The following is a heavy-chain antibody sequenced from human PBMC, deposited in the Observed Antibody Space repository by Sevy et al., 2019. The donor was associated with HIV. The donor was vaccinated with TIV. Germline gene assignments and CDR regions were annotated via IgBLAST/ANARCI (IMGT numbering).Heavy chain of an antibody. Sequence: ASVKVSCKVSGYSLTELSMHWVRQAPGKGLESMGSGFDPEAGETLYEQKFRGRVTMTDDTSTDTSAMELISLRSGDTAVYYCATKDLRPMMGPALDIWGQGTMVTVSS. CDR3: ATKDLRPMMGPALDI. J-gene: IGHJ3*02. CDR1: GYSLTELS. CDR2: FDPEAGET. V-gene: IGHV1-24*01. D-gene: IGHD3-22*01.